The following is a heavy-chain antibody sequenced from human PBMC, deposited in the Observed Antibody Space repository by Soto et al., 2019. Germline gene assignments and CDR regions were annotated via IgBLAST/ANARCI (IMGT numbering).Heavy chain of an antibody. J-gene: IGHJ4*02. Sequence: EVQMVQSGGGLVQPGGSLRLSCAASGFIFSHYYMMWVRQAPGKGLEWVANIKPDGSESHYVDSVKGRFTISRDNAKNSLFLQMDSLRVEDTAVYYCANRNLNWVQGTLVTVSS. D-gene: IGHD1-7*01. CDR1: GFIFSHYY. CDR3: ANRNLN. V-gene: IGHV3-7*01. CDR2: IKPDGSES.